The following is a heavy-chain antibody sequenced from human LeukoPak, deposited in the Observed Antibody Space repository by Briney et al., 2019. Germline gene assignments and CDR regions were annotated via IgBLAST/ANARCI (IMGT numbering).Heavy chain of an antibody. V-gene: IGHV3-48*03. J-gene: IGHJ4*02. Sequence: GGSLRLSCAASGVTFSNYEMNWVRQVPGKGLEWLSYISSSGSTIYYADSVKGRFTISRDNAKNSLYLQMNSLRAEDMALYYCASGYSSSWNRYYFDYWGQGTLVTVSS. CDR3: ASGYSSSWNRYYFDY. CDR1: GVTFSNYE. CDR2: ISSSGSTI. D-gene: IGHD6-13*01.